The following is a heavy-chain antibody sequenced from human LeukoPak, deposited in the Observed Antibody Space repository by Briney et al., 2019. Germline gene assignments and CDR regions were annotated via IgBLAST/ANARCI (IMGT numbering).Heavy chain of an antibody. D-gene: IGHD3-10*01. J-gene: IGHJ5*02. Sequence: GGSLRLSCAASGFIVSSNHMSWVRQAPGKGLEWVSVIYSGGNTYYADSVKGGFTISRDNSKNTLYLQMDSLRGEDTAVYDCVRAPGATWGQGTLVTVSP. V-gene: IGHV3-53*01. CDR1: GFIVSSNH. CDR3: VRAPGAT. CDR2: IYSGGNT.